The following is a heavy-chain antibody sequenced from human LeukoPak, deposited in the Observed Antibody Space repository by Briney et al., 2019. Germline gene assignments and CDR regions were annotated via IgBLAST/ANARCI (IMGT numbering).Heavy chain of an antibody. D-gene: IGHD5-18*01. CDR1: GYTLTELS. CDR3: ATIPHTATGYYYGMDV. J-gene: IGHJ6*02. V-gene: IGHV1-24*01. CDR2: FDPEDGET. Sequence: ASVKVSCKVSGYTLTELSMHWVRQAPGKGLEWMGGFDPEDGETIYAQKFQGRVTMTEDTSTDTAYMELSSLRSEDTAVYYCATIPHTATGYYYGMDVWGQGTTVTVSS.